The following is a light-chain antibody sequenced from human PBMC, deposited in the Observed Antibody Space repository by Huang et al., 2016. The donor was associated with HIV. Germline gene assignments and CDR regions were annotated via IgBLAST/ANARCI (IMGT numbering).Light chain of an antibody. J-gene: IGKJ2*01. V-gene: IGKV3-20*01. CDR3: QQYGSSYT. Sequence: EIVLTQSPGTLSLSPGERATLSCRASQSVSSSYLAWYRQRPDQAPRLVIYGTSNRATGIPDRFSGSGSGTDFTLTISRLEPEDFAVYYCQQYGSSYTFGQGTKLEIK. CDR1: QSVSSSY. CDR2: GTS.